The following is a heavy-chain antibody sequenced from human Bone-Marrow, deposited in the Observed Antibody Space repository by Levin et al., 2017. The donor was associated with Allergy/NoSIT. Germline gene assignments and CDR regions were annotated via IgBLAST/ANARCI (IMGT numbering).Heavy chain of an antibody. CDR2: IYPSGIT. J-gene: IGHJ6*02. D-gene: IGHD3-10*01. Sequence: SETLSLTCVVSGGSISSENWWIWVRQSPGKGLQWIGEIYPSGITNYTPSLRSRVTFSLDKSKNQFSLRLSSVTAADTAVYYCARDADYKYGVDVWGQGTTVTVSS. CDR1: GGSISSENW. V-gene: IGHV4/OR15-8*01. CDR3: ARDADYKYGVDV.